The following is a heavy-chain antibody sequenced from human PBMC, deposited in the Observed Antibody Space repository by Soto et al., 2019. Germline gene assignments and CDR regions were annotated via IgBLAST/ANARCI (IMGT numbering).Heavy chain of an antibody. CDR3: ARDETYTAGWYFER. D-gene: IGHD6-19*01. CDR2: ISGYNGTT. Sequence: QVQLVQSGAEVKKRGASVKVSCKASGYMFNSYGMSWLRQAPGQGLECIGWISGYNGTTGLAQKFQGRVTMTTEASTSTVYMELTSLRFDDTALYYCARDETYTAGWYFERWGQGALVTVPS. V-gene: IGHV1-18*01. J-gene: IGHJ4*02. CDR1: GYMFNSYG.